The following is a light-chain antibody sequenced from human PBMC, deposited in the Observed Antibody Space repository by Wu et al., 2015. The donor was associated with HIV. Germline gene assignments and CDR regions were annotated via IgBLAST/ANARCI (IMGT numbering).Light chain of an antibody. CDR1: QSVTSTY. Sequence: EVVLTQSPDTLSLSPGERATLSCRASQSVTSTYLSWYQQKPGQSPRLLIYGTFSRATGLPDRFSGSGSGTDFTLTISGLEPEDFAVYYCQHYKTFGQGTKVEIK. J-gene: IGKJ1*01. V-gene: IGKV3-20*01. CDR3: QHYKT. CDR2: GTF.